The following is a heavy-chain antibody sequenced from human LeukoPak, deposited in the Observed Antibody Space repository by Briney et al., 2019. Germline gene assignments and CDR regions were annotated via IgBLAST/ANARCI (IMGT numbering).Heavy chain of an antibody. J-gene: IGHJ4*02. V-gene: IGHV4-39*01. D-gene: IGHD6-19*01. Sequence: KPSETLSLTCTVSGGSISSRSYYWGWIRQPPGKGLEWIGRIYYSGSTYYNPSLKSRVTMSVDTSKNQFSLKLSSVTAADTAVYYCARLRGGWCGDYWGQGTLVTVSS. CDR3: ARLRGGWCGDY. CDR1: GGSISSRSYY. CDR2: IYYSGST.